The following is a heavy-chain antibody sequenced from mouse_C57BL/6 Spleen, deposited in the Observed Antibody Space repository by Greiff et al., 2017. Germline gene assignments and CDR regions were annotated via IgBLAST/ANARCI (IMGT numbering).Heavy chain of an antibody. CDR3: ARSGWDDYLDY. CDR1: GYAFSTYW. Sequence: VQLQQSGAELVKPGASMKISCKPSGYAFSTYWLNWVKQRPGKGLAWIGQIYPGDGNTNYNGNFKGKATLTADKSSSPAYMQLSSLTSADAAVYFCARSGWDDYLDYWGQGTTLTVSS. J-gene: IGHJ2*01. CDR2: IYPGDGNT. V-gene: IGHV1-80*01. D-gene: IGHD4-1*01.